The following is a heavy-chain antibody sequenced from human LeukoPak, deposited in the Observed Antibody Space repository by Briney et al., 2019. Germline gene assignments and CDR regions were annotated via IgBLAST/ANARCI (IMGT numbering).Heavy chain of an antibody. CDR1: GGSISSSSYY. Sequence: KPSETLSLTCTVSGGSISSSSYYWGWIRQPPGRGLEWIGSIFYTGSTYYSPSLKSRVTISVDTSKNQFSLKLSSVTAADTAVYYCARQNWVAVAAYYFDYWGQGILVTVSS. CDR3: ARQNWVAVAAYYFDY. CDR2: IFYTGST. D-gene: IGHD6-19*01. J-gene: IGHJ4*02. V-gene: IGHV4-39*01.